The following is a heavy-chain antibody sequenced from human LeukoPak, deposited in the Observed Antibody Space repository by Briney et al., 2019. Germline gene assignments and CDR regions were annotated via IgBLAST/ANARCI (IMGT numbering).Heavy chain of an antibody. CDR2: INPNSGGT. CDR1: GYTFTGYY. V-gene: IGHV1-2*02. CDR3: ARLRRYCTNGVCPVRYSNYFDY. D-gene: IGHD2-8*01. Sequence: ASVKVSCKASGYTFTGYYMHWVRQAPGQGLEWMGWINPNSGGTNYAQKFQGRVTMTRDTSISTAYMELSRLRSDDTAVYYCARLRRYCTNGVCPVRYSNYFDYWGQGTLVTVSS. J-gene: IGHJ4*02.